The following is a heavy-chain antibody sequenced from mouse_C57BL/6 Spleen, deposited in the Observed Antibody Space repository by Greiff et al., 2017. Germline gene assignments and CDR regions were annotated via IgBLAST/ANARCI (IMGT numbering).Heavy chain of an antibody. V-gene: IGHV1-64*01. J-gene: IGHJ4*01. Sequence: VQLQQPGAELVKPGASVKLSCKASGYTFTSYWMHWVKQRPGQGLEWIGMIHPNSGSTNYNEKFKSKATLTVDKSSSTAYMQLSSLTAEDSAVYYCARPPSSYYAMDYWGQGTSVTVSS. CDR2: IHPNSGST. CDR1: GYTFTSYW. CDR3: ARPPSSYYAMDY.